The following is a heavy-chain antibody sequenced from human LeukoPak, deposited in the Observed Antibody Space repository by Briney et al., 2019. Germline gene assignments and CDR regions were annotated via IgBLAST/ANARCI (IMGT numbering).Heavy chain of an antibody. V-gene: IGHV4-30-4*08. CDR3: ARESPGGATSTRFDY. CDR1: GGSISSFY. CDR2: IYYSGST. Sequence: TLSLTCTVSGGSISSFYWSWIRQPPGKGLEWIGYIYYSGSTYYNPSLKSRVTISVDTSKNQFSLKLSSVTAADTAVYYCARESPGGATSTRFDYWGQGTLVTVSS. J-gene: IGHJ4*02. D-gene: IGHD1-26*01.